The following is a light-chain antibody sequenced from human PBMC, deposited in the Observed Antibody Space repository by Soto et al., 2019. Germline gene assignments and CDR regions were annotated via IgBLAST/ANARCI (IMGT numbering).Light chain of an antibody. V-gene: IGLV2-14*01. Sequence: QYVLTQAASESGSPGQSITISCTGTSSDVGGYNYVSWYQQHPGKAPKLMIYDVSNRPSGVSNRFSGSKSGNTASLTISGLQAEDEADYYCSSYTSSSNVVFGGGTKLTVL. J-gene: IGLJ2*01. CDR3: SSYTSSSNVV. CDR2: DVS. CDR1: SSDVGGYNY.